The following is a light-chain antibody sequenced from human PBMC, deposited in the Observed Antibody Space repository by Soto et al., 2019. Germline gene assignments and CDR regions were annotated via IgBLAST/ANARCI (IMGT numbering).Light chain of an antibody. CDR3: QQGDSFPIV. Sequence: DIQMTQSPSSVSASVGDTVTITCRASQGIRSWLAWYQQKPGKAPKLLIYAASTLQSGVPSRFSGSGSGTDFTLTISNLQPEDFATYHCQQGDSFPIVFGGGSKVEIK. CDR2: AAS. J-gene: IGKJ4*01. CDR1: QGIRSW. V-gene: IGKV1-12*01.